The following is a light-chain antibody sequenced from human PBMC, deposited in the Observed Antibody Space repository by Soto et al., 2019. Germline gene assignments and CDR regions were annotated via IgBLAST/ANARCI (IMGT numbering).Light chain of an antibody. Sequence: QSVLTQPASVSGSPGQSITISCTGTSSDVGGYNYVSWYQQHPGKAPNLMIYEDSNRPSGVSNRFSGSKSGNTASLTISGLQAEDEADYYCSSYTSSSTLVFGTGTKVTVL. CDR3: SSYTSSSTLV. J-gene: IGLJ1*01. CDR1: SSDVGGYNY. CDR2: EDS. V-gene: IGLV2-14*01.